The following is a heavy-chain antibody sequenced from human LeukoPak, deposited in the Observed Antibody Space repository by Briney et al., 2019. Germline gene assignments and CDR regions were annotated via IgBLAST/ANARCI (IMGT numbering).Heavy chain of an antibody. CDR1: GGTFISYA. CDR2: IIPIFGTA. CDR3: ARDISGSYHYFDC. J-gene: IGHJ4*02. V-gene: IGHV1-69*05. D-gene: IGHD1-26*01. Sequence: SVKVSCKASGGTFISYAISWVRQAPGQGLEWMGGIIPIFGTANYAQKFQGRVTITTDESTSTAYMELSSLRSEDTAVYYCARDISGSYHYFDCWGQGTLVTVSS.